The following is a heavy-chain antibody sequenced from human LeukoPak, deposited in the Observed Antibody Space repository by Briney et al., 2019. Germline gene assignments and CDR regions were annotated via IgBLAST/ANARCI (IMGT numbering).Heavy chain of an antibody. CDR2: ISGSAGST. CDR3: AKDYAIFGVEYYFDY. D-gene: IGHD3-3*01. V-gene: IGHV3-23*01. J-gene: IGHJ4*02. Sequence: GGSLRLSCAASGFTFSSYAMSWVRQAPGKGLDWVSAISGSAGSTYYADSVKGRFTISRDNSKNTLYLQMNSLRAEDTAGYYCAKDYAIFGVEYYFDYWGQGTLVTVSS. CDR1: GFTFSSYA.